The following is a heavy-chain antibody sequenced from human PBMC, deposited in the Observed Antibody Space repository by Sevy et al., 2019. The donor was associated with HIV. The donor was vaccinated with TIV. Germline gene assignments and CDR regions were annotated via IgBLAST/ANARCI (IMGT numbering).Heavy chain of an antibody. CDR1: GGSIISGNW. J-gene: IGHJ4*02. CDR2: VYHTGTT. Sequence: SETLSLTCVVSGGSIISGNWWSRVRQPPGKGLEWIGQVYHTGTTNYNPSLKSRVTISVDRSTNRFSLKLTSVTAADTAVYYCATGFLTANYFDYWGQRTLVTVSS. D-gene: IGHD7-27*01. CDR3: ATGFLTANYFDY. V-gene: IGHV4-4*02.